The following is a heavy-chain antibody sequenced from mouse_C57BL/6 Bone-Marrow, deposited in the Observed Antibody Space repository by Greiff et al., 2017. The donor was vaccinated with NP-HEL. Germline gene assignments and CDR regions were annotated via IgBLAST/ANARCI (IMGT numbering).Heavy chain of an antibody. Sequence: QVQLQQPGAELVKPGASVKLSCKASGYTFTSYWMHWVKQRPGRGLEWIGRLAPNSGGTKYNEKFKSKATLPVDKPSSTAYMQLSSLTSEDSAVYYCARWDYYGSSYAMDYWGQGTSVTVSS. CDR3: ARWDYYGSSYAMDY. CDR1: GYTFTSYW. CDR2: LAPNSGGT. D-gene: IGHD1-1*01. V-gene: IGHV1-72*01. J-gene: IGHJ4*01.